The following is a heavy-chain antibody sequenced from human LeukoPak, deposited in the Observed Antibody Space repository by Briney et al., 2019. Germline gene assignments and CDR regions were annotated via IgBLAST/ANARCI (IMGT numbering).Heavy chain of an antibody. Sequence: GGSLRLSCAASGFTFSSYEMNWVRQAPGKGLEWVSYISSSGSTIYYADSVKGRFTISRDNAKNSLYLQMNSLRAEDTAVYYCARVRITMIVVGTKYYFDYWGQGTLVTVSS. J-gene: IGHJ4*02. D-gene: IGHD3-22*01. CDR2: ISSSGSTI. V-gene: IGHV3-48*03. CDR3: ARVRITMIVVGTKYYFDY. CDR1: GFTFSSYE.